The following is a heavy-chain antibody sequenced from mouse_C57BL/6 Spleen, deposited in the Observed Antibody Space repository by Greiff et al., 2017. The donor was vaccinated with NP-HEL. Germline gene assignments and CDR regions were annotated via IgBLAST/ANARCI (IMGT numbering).Heavy chain of an antibody. CDR2: IDPEDGDT. CDR3: TPYYYGSYYFDY. V-gene: IGHV14-1*01. Sequence: DVQLQESGAELVRPGASVKLSCTASGFNIKDYYMHWVKQRPEQGLEWIGRIDPEDGDTEYAPKFHGKATMTADTSSNTAYLQLSSLTSEDTAVYYCTPYYYGSYYFDYWGQGTTLTVSS. J-gene: IGHJ2*01. D-gene: IGHD1-1*01. CDR1: GFNIKDYY.